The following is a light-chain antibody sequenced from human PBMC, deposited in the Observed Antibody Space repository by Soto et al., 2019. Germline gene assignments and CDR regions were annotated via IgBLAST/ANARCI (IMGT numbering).Light chain of an antibody. Sequence: QSALTQPASVSGSPGQSITISCTGTSSDIGRYNFVSWYQQHPGKAPKLLVYAVTNRTSGVSNRFSGSKSGNTASLTIFGLQTEDEADYYCSSYTSVTTFVVFGTGTKVTVL. CDR3: SSYTSVTTFVV. CDR2: AVT. J-gene: IGLJ1*01. V-gene: IGLV2-14*01. CDR1: SSDIGRYNF.